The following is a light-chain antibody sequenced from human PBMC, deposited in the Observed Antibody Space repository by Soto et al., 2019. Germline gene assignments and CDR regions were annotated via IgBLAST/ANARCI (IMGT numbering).Light chain of an antibody. Sequence: EIVLTQSPGTLSLSPGERATLSCRASQSVTNNFLAWYQHKPGQAPRLLIYCASNRATGIPDRFSGSGSGTDFTLTISRLEPEDFAVYYCQCYGTSPRYTFGQGTKLEIK. CDR1: QSVTNNF. CDR3: QCYGTSPRYT. J-gene: IGKJ2*01. V-gene: IGKV3-20*01. CDR2: CAS.